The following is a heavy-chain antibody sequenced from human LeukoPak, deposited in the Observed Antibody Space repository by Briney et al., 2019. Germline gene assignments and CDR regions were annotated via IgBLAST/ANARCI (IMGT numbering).Heavy chain of an antibody. J-gene: IGHJ3*02. V-gene: IGHV1-69*13. Sequence: SVKVSCKASGYTFTSYGISWVRQAPGQGLEWMGGIIPIFGTANYAQKFQGRVTITADESTSTAYMELSSLRSEDTAVYYCARDGAMANAFDIWGQGTMVTVSS. CDR3: ARDGAMANAFDI. CDR1: GYTFTSYG. D-gene: IGHD5-18*01. CDR2: IIPIFGTA.